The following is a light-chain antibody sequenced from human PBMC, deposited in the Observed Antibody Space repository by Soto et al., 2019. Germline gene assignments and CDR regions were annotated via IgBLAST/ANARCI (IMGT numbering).Light chain of an antibody. CDR3: QQYNNWPPEYT. Sequence: EIVMTQSPATLSVSPGERATLSCRASQSVSSNLAWYQQKPGQAPRLLIYGASTRATGIPARFSRSGSGTEFPLTISSLQSEDFAVYYCQQYNNWPPEYTFGQGTKLEIK. V-gene: IGKV3-15*01. CDR1: QSVSSN. CDR2: GAS. J-gene: IGKJ2*01.